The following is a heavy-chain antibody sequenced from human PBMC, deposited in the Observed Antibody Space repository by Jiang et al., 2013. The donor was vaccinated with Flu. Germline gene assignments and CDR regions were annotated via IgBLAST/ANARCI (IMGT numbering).Heavy chain of an antibody. CDR1: RFTFSSYA. CDR3: ARDRGTGSYYGSWFDP. CDR2: ISFDGSDK. Sequence: QLLESGGGVVQPGRSLRLSCAASRFTFSSYAMHWVRQAPGKGLEWVAVISFDGSDKSYADSVKGRFTVSRDNSNNTVYLQMTSLRDADTALYYCARDRGTGSYYGSWFDPWGQGTQVTVSS. V-gene: IGHV3-30-3*01. D-gene: IGHD1-26*01. J-gene: IGHJ5*02.